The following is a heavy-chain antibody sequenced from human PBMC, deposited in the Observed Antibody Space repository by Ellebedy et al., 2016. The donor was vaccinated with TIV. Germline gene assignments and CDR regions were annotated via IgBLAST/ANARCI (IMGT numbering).Heavy chain of an antibody. V-gene: IGHV3-30*18. CDR2: ISSDGSRR. D-gene: IGHD6-13*01. J-gene: IGHJ4*02. CDR3: AKPSDPNPGYSASWATYFDY. Sequence: GGSLRLXXAVSGFTFRRYGMHWVRQAPGKGLEWVAVISSDGSRRSYADSVRDRFTIYRDNSKNTLYVQMNSLRAEDTAVYYCAKPSDPNPGYSASWATYFDYWGQGTLVTVSS. CDR1: GFTFRRYG.